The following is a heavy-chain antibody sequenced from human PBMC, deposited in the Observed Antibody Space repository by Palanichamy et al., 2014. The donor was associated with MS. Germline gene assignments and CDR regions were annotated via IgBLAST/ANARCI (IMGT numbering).Heavy chain of an antibody. D-gene: IGHD1-1*01. CDR2: IYHSGST. CDR1: GGSISSSNW. CDR3: ARKEAIGTYYFDY. V-gene: IGHV4-4*02. J-gene: IGHJ4*02. Sequence: QVHLQESGPGLVKPSGTLSLTCAVSGGSISSSNWWSWVRQPPGKGLEWIGEIYHSGSTNYNPSLKSRVTLSLDKSKSQFSPKMTSVTAADTAVYFCARKEAIGTYYFDYWGQGTLVTVSS.